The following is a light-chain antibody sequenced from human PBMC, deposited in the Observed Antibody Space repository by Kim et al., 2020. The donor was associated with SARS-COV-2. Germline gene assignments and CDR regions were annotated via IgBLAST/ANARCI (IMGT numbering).Light chain of an antibody. Sequence: DIVMTQSPDSLAVSLGERATINCKSSRSVLYSSNNKNFLAWYQQKPGQPPKLLIYWASTRESGVPDRFSGSGSGTDFTLTISSLQAEDVAVYYCQQYYSTPITFGGGTKLEI. CDR2: WAS. CDR1: RSVLYSSNNKNF. CDR3: QQYYSTPIT. J-gene: IGKJ4*01. V-gene: IGKV4-1*01.